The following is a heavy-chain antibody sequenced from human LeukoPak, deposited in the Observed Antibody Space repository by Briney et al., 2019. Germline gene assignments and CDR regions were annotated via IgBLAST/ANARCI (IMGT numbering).Heavy chain of an antibody. J-gene: IGHJ4*02. D-gene: IGHD3-16*01. CDR3: AREFEATGFWALDY. CDR1: GFTFSSCW. Sequence: PGGSLRLSCAASGFTFSSCWMHWVRQVPGKGRVWVSRISSDGISTAYADSVKGRFTLSRDNAKNTLYLQMNSLRADDTAVYYCAREFEATGFWALDYWGQGTLVTASS. CDR2: ISSDGIST. V-gene: IGHV3-74*01.